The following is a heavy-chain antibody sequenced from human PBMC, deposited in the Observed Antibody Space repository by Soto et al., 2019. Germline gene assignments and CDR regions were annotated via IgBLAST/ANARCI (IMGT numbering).Heavy chain of an antibody. D-gene: IGHD2-2*01. Sequence: QVQLVQSGAEVKKPGASVKVSCKASGYTFTSYGISWVRQAPGQGREWMGWIRAYNGNPNYAQKLQGRVTMTTDTSTNTAYMELRSLRSDDTAVYYCAREGATVVVPTYYGMDVWGQGTTVTVSS. CDR1: GYTFTSYG. V-gene: IGHV1-18*01. CDR3: AREGATVVVPTYYGMDV. J-gene: IGHJ6*02. CDR2: IRAYNGNP.